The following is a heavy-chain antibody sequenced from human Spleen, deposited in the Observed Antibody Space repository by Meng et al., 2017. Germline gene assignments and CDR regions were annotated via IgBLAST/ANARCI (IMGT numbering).Heavy chain of an antibody. CDR3: ASTTLVYYYDGSGYEMF. Sequence: GGSLRLSCAASGFTFSSYRMNWFRQAPGKGLEWVSSISSSSSDIYYADSVKGRFTISRDNAKNSLYLQMNSLRAEDAAMYYCASTTLVYYYDGSGYEMFWGQGTLVTVSS. V-gene: IGHV3-21*01. D-gene: IGHD3-22*01. CDR1: GFTFSSYR. CDR2: ISSSSSDI. J-gene: IGHJ4*02.